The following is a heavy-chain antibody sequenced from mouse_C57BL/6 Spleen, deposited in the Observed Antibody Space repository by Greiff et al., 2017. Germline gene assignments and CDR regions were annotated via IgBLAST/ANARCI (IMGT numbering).Heavy chain of an antibody. CDR2: ISYDGSN. CDR3: AREEGYYDPAWFAY. J-gene: IGHJ3*01. Sequence: EVQRVESGPGLVKPSQSLSLTCSVTGYSITSGYYWNWIRQFPGNKLEWMGYISYDGSNNYNPSLKNRISITRDTSKNQFFLKLNSVTTEDTATYYCAREEGYYDPAWFAYWGQGTLVTVSA. D-gene: IGHD2-4*01. CDR1: GYSITSGYY. V-gene: IGHV3-6*01.